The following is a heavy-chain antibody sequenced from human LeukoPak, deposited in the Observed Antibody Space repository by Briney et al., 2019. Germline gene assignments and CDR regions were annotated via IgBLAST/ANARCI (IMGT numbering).Heavy chain of an antibody. CDR1: GFTFDDYG. CDR2: LNWSGGST. V-gene: IGHV3-20*04. J-gene: IGHJ4*02. CDR3: AKDYY. Sequence: AGGSLRLSCAASGFTFDDYGMSWVRQVPGKGPEWVSGLNWSGGSTGYADSVKGRFTISRDNSKNLLYLQMNRLKTDDTALYYCAKDYYWGQGILVTVSS.